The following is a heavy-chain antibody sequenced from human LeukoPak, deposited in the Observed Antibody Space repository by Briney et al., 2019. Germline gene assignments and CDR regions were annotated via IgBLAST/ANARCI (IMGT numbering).Heavy chain of an antibody. D-gene: IGHD1-26*01. Sequence: GGSLRLSCAAPGFTFSNSAMGWVRQAPGKGLEWLSMISGSARSTDYADSVKGRFTISRDISINTLFLQMNSLRVEDTAVYYCAKERATTTAFDYWGQGTLVTVSS. CDR1: GFTFSNSA. V-gene: IGHV3-23*01. CDR2: ISGSARST. J-gene: IGHJ4*02. CDR3: AKERATTTAFDY.